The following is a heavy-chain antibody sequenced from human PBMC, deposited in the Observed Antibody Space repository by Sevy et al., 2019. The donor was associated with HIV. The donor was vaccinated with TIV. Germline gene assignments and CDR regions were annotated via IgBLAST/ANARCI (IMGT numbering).Heavy chain of an antibody. CDR1: GFTFSGSA. J-gene: IGHJ2*01. CDR3: STWYGGSFDL. D-gene: IGHD3-10*01. V-gene: IGHV3-73*01. Sequence: GGSLRLSCAASGFTFSGSAMHWVRQASGKGLEWVGHIKNKANTYATAYAASVKGRFTISRDDSKSTAYLQMNNLKTEDMAVYYCSTWYGGSFDLWGRGTLVTVSS. CDR2: IKNKANTYAT.